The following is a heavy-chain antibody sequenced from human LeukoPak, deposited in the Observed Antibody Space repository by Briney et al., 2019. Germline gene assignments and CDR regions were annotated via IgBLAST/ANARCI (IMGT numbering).Heavy chain of an antibody. CDR3: ARGRAYYYDSSGYLRRYYFDY. D-gene: IGHD3-22*01. CDR2: INHSGST. V-gene: IGHV4-34*01. CDR1: GGSFSGYY. J-gene: IGHJ4*02. Sequence: SETLSLTCAVYGGSFSGYYWSWIRQPPGKGLEWIGEINHSGSTNYNPSLKSRVTISVDTSKNQFSLKLSSVTAADTAVYYCARGRAYYYDSSGYLRRYYFDYWGQGTLVTVSS.